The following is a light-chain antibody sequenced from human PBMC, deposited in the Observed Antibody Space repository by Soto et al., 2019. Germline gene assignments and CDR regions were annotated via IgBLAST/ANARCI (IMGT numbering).Light chain of an antibody. Sequence: QSALTQPASVSGSPGQSITLSCTGTSSDVGGYNVSWFQQHPGEAPKLIIYDVINRPSGVSNRFSGSKSGNTASLTISGLQAEDDADYYCNSYRDISTYVFGTGTKVTVL. CDR1: SSDVGGYN. CDR2: DVI. V-gene: IGLV2-14*01. CDR3: NSYRDISTYV. J-gene: IGLJ1*01.